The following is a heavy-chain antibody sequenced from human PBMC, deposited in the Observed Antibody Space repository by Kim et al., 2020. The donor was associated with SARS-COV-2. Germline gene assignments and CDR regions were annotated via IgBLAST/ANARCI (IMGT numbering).Heavy chain of an antibody. J-gene: IGHJ6*02. CDR3: AGGHDYGLGGLPDYYYGMDV. CDR2: IIPIFGTA. V-gene: IGHV1-69*13. CDR1: GGTFSSYA. D-gene: IGHD4-17*01. Sequence: SVKVSCKASGGTFSSYAISWVRQAPGQGLEWMGGIIPIFGTANYAQKFQGRVTITADESTSTAYMELSSLRSEDTAVYYCAGGHDYGLGGLPDYYYGMDVWGQGTTVTVSS.